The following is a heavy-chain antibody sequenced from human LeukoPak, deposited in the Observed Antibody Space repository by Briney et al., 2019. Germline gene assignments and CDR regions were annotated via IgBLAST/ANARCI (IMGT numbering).Heavy chain of an antibody. CDR1: GFTFSNNA. Sequence: GGSLRLSCAASGFTFSNNAMSGVRQARGKGLEGVSGITVSGGSTYYADSVEGRFTISRDNSKNTLYLQMSSLRADDTAVYFCAKYRQDYDRSGYYYYFDYWGQGTLVTVSS. V-gene: IGHV3-23*01. J-gene: IGHJ4*02. D-gene: IGHD3-22*01. CDR2: ITVSGGST. CDR3: AKYRQDYDRSGYYYYFDY.